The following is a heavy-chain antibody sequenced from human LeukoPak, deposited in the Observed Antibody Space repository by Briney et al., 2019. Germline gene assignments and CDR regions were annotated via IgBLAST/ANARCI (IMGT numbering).Heavy chain of an antibody. J-gene: IGHJ5*02. CDR3: ARGDGSTMIRGVSRYGWLDP. CDR1: GGSLVSYY. D-gene: IGHD3-10*01. CDR2: IFTTGST. V-gene: IGHV4-4*07. Sequence: SETLSLTCSVSGGSLVSYYWTWIRQPAGKGLEWIGRIFTTGSTNYNPSLMSRVTMSVVTSKNQFSLKMRSVTAADTAVYYCARGDGSTMIRGVSRYGWLDPWGQGTLVTVSS.